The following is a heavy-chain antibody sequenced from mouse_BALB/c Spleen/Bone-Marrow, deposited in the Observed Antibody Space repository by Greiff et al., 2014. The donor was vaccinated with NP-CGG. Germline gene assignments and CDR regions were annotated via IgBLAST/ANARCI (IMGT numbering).Heavy chain of an antibody. CDR2: ISDGGSYT. J-gene: IGHJ4*01. V-gene: IGHV5-4*02. CDR1: GFTFSDYY. Sequence: EVQLKESGGGLVKPGGSLKLSCAASGFTFSDYYMYWVRQTPEKRLEWVATISDGGSYTYYPDSVKGRFTISRDNAKNNLYLQLSSLKSEDTAMYYCARGPHDDDMDYWGQGTSVTVSS. CDR3: ARGPHDDDMDY. D-gene: IGHD2-3*01.